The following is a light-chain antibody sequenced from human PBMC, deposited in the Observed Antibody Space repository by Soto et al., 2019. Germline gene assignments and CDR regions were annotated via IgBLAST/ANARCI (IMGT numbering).Light chain of an antibody. Sequence: EIVMTQSPATLSVSPGERATLSCRASQSVSSNLAWYQQKPGQAPRLLIYGASTRATGIPARFSGSGSGTEFTLTISSLQSEDFEVYYCQQYNNWPPWTFGQWNKVEIK. CDR2: GAS. CDR3: QQYNNWPPWT. J-gene: IGKJ1*01. CDR1: QSVSSN. V-gene: IGKV3-15*01.